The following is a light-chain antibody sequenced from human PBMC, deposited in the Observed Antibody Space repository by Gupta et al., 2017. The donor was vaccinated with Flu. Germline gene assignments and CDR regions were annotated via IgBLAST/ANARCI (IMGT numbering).Light chain of an antibody. CDR1: NSKIGNNF. J-gene: IGLJ2*01. Sequence: NSKIGNNFVSWFKQLPGAAPRVLIYENDQRPSGISARFSGSMSGTSATLGITGLQTGDEAVYYCGAWDTTRNVGVFGGGTKVTVL. V-gene: IGLV1-51*02. CDR2: END. CDR3: GAWDTTRNVGV.